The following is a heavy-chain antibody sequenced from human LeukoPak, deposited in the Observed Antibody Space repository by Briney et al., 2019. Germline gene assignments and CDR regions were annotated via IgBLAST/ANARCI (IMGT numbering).Heavy chain of an antibody. J-gene: IGHJ3*02. D-gene: IGHD3-10*01. V-gene: IGHV1-2*02. Sequence: ASVKVSCKASGYTFTGYYMHWVRQAPGQGLEWMGWINPNSGGTNYAQKFQGRVTMTRDTSISTAYMELSRLRSDDTAVYYCARVSMVRGVIDAFDIWGQGTMVTVSS. CDR3: ARVSMVRGVIDAFDI. CDR1: GYTFTGYY. CDR2: INPNSGGT.